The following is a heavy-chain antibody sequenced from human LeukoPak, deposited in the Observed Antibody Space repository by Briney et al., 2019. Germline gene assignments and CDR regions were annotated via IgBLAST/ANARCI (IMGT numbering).Heavy chain of an antibody. V-gene: IGHV3-53*01. J-gene: IGHJ6*02. D-gene: IGHD5-12*01. Sequence: GGSLRLSCAASGFTVSSNYMGWVRQAPGKGLEWVSVIYSGGSTNYADSVRGRFTISRDNSKNTLYLQMNSLRDEDTAVYYCARGRYEISAAMDVWGQGTTVTVSS. CDR3: ARGRYEISAAMDV. CDR2: IYSGGST. CDR1: GFTVSSNY.